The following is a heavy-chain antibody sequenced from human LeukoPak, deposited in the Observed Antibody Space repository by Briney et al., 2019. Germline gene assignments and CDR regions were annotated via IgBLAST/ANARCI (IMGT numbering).Heavy chain of an antibody. Sequence: PGGSLRLSCAASGFTVSSNYMSWVRQAPGKGLEWVANIKQDGSEKYYVDSVKGRFTISRDNAKNSLYLQMNSLRAEDTAVYYCARESGITIFGVVAIRGAFDIWGQGTMVTVSS. D-gene: IGHD3-3*01. CDR1: GFTVSSNY. CDR3: ARESGITIFGVVAIRGAFDI. J-gene: IGHJ3*02. CDR2: IKQDGSEK. V-gene: IGHV3-7*03.